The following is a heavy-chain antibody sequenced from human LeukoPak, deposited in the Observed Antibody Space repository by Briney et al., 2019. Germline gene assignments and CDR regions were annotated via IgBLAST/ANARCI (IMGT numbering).Heavy chain of an antibody. Sequence: SETLSLTCTVSGGSISGYYWGWIQQPPGKGLEWIGSIYHSGSTYYNPSLKSRVTISVDTSKNQFSLKVSSVTAADTAVYYCARDKGSNPFDYWGQGTLVTVSS. D-gene: IGHD4-11*01. J-gene: IGHJ4*02. CDR2: IYHSGST. V-gene: IGHV4-38-2*02. CDR3: ARDKGSNPFDY. CDR1: GGSISGYY.